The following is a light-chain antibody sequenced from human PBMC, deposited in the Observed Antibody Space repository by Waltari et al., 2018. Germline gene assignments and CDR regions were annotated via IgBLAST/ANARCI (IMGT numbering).Light chain of an antibody. CDR1: QSIATS. CDR2: AAS. J-gene: IGKJ3*01. V-gene: IGKV1-39*01. Sequence: DIQMTQSPSSLSASVGDRVTTTFRASQSIATSLNWYQHRAGKATRLLIYAASSLQGGASSRFSGRGSGTDFTLTIDSLQPEDVATYYCQQSYSTPSFTFGPGTKVDI. CDR3: QQSYSTPSFT.